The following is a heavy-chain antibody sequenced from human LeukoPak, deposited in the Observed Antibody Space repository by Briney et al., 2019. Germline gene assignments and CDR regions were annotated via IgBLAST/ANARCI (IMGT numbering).Heavy chain of an antibody. V-gene: IGHV3-7*01. Sequence: GGSLRLSCAASGFTFSTYWMTWVRQAPGKGLEWVANMKRDGSEVYYANSVKGHFTISRDNAKISLYLQMNSLRAEDTAVYYCARYTEYYFDYWGQGTLVTVSS. CDR2: MKRDGSEV. J-gene: IGHJ4*02. CDR1: GFTFSTYW. D-gene: IGHD2-2*02. CDR3: ARYTEYYFDY.